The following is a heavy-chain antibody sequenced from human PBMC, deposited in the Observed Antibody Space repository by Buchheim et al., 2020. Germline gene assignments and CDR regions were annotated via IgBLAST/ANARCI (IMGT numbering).Heavy chain of an antibody. Sequence: EVQLVESGGVVVQPGGSLRLSCAASGFTFDDYAMHWVRQAPGKGLEWVSLISWDGGSTYYADSVKGRFTISRDNSKNSLYLQMNSLRAEDTALYYCAKSEARSTSRPQRNYYYYGMDVWGQGTT. J-gene: IGHJ6*02. V-gene: IGHV3-43D*03. CDR2: ISWDGGST. D-gene: IGHD5/OR15-5a*01. CDR3: AKSEARSTSRPQRNYYYYGMDV. CDR1: GFTFDDYA.